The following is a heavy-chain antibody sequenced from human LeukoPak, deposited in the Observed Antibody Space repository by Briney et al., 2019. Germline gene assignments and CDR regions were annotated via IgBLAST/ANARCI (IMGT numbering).Heavy chain of an antibody. CDR2: FDPEDGET. CDR3: ARAYNGWSGYYPRPRYYYYYMDV. V-gene: IGHV1-24*01. D-gene: IGHD3-3*01. CDR1: GYTLTELS. Sequence: GASVKVSCKVSGYTLTELSMHWVRQAPGKGLEWMGGFDPEDGETIYAQKFQGRVTMTEDTSTDTAYMELSSMRSEDKAVYSCARAYNGWSGYYPRPRYYYYYMDVWGKGTTVTVSS. J-gene: IGHJ6*03.